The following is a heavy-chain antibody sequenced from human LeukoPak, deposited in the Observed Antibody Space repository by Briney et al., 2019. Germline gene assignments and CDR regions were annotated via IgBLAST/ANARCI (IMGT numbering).Heavy chain of an antibody. CDR2: ISSSGGST. V-gene: IGHV3-23*01. J-gene: IGHJ4*02. CDR1: GFTFSSYA. D-gene: IGHD6-13*01. Sequence: GGSLRLSCAASGFTFSSYAMSWVRQAPGKGLEWVSAISSSGGSTYYADSVKGRFTISRDTSKNTLYLQMNSLRAEDTAVYYCAKDPRYSSSWYYYFDYWGQGTLVTVSS. CDR3: AKDPRYSSSWYYYFDY.